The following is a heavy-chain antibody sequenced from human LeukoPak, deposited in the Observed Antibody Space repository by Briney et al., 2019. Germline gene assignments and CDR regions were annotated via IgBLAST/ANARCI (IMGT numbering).Heavy chain of an antibody. J-gene: IGHJ5*02. CDR1: GFTFSDYY. D-gene: IGHD3-9*01. Sequence: PGGSLRLSCAASGFTFSDYYMSWIRQAPGKGLEWVSYISSSGSTIYYADSVKGRFTISRDNAKNSLYLQMNSLRAEDTAVYYCARALLRYFNQTKFGPWGQGTLVTVSS. CDR3: ARALLRYFNQTKFGP. CDR2: ISSSGSTI. V-gene: IGHV3-11*01.